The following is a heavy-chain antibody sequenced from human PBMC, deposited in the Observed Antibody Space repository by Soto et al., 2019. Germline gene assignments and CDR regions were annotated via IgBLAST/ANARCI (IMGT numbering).Heavy chain of an antibody. D-gene: IGHD5-18*01. CDR1: GASISSYF. CDR2: VSYSGSP. J-gene: IGHJ4*02. Sequence: SETLSLTCTVSGASISSYFWSWIRQPPGKGLEWVAYVSYSGSPHYNSSLQSRVTVSVDTSKSQFSLEVTSLTAADTAVYYCARGGPVQLWAFDYWGQGSLVTVSS. V-gene: IGHV4-59*01. CDR3: ARGGPVQLWAFDY.